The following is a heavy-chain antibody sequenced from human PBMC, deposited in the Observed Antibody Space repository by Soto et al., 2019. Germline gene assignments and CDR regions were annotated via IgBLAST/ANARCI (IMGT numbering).Heavy chain of an antibody. V-gene: IGHV3-7*01. CDR3: ARIGQGVVVVPAAPSSSYYYYGMDV. CDR2: IKQDGSEK. Sequence: VGSLRLSCAASGFTFSSHWMSWVRQAPGKGLEWVANIKQDGSEKYYVDSVKGRFTISRDNAKNSLYLQMNSLRAEDTAVYYCARIGQGVVVVPAAPSSSYYYYGMDVWGQGTTVTVSS. CDR1: GFTFSSHW. D-gene: IGHD2-2*01. J-gene: IGHJ6*02.